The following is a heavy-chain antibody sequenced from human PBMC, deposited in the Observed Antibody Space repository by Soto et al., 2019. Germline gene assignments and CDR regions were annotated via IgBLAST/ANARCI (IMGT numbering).Heavy chain of an antibody. V-gene: IGHV5-51*01. CDR1: GYDFARTW. CDR2: IYPGDSET. CDR3: ARLVGAYDSYFDH. Sequence: GESLKISCKASGYDFARTWIGWVRQLPGKGLDWLGIIYPGDSETRYSPSFRGQVTFSVDMSISTAYLQWSGLKTSDIAIYYCARLVGAYDSYFDHWGQGXRVTVYS. D-gene: IGHD5-12*01. J-gene: IGHJ4*02.